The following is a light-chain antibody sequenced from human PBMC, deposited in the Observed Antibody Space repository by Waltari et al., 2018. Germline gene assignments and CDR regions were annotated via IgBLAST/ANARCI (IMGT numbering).Light chain of an antibody. CDR3: QQYGSSPYS. CDR2: GAS. V-gene: IGKV3-20*01. Sequence: EIVLTQSPGTLSLSAGERATLSCKASQTLNNNYLAWYQQKPGQSPRLLIFGASKRATGIPDRFRGSGSGTDFTLTISRLETEDFAMYYCQQYGSSPYSFGQGAGVEIK. CDR1: QTLNNNY. J-gene: IGKJ2*01.